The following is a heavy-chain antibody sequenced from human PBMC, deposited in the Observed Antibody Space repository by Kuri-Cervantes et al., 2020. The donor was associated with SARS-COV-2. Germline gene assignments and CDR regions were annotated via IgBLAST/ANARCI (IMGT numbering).Heavy chain of an antibody. CDR3: ARHAVLQQYYFDY. CDR1: GGSISSSSYY. Sequence: SETLSLTCTVSGGSISSSSYYWGWIRQPPGKGLEWIGSIYYSGSTYYNPSLKSRVTISVDTSKNQFSLKLSSVTAADTAVYYCARHAVLQQYYFDYWGQGNLVPVAS. D-gene: IGHD2/OR15-2a*01. CDR2: IYYSGST. J-gene: IGHJ4*02. V-gene: IGHV4-39*01.